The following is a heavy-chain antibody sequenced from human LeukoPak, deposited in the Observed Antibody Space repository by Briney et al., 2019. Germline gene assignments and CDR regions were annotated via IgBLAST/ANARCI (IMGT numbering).Heavy chain of an antibody. J-gene: IGHJ6*02. V-gene: IGHV4-31*03. D-gene: IGHD5-18*01. CDR3: ASSLSRYSLDKSYYYYGMDV. CDR2: IYYSGST. Sequence: SETLSLTCTVSGGSISSGGYYWSWIRQHPGKGLEWIVYIYYSGSTYYNPSLKSRFTISVDTSKNQFSLKLSSVTAADTAVYYCASSLSRYSLDKSYYYYGMDVWGQGTTVTVSS. CDR1: GGSISSGGYY.